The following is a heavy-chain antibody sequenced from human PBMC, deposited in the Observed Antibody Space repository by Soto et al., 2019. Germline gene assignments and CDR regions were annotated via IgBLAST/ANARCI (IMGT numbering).Heavy chain of an antibody. CDR1: GXVVTSYG. V-gene: IGHV3-21*01. Sequence: GSLRLSCAASGXVVTSYGMVWVRLAPGKGLELVASISSGSDSIFYADSVKGRFTVPRDNAKKSLFLQMNNLRAEDTAVYFCARDRSADRFVQYFQHWGQGTQGTVSS. CDR3: ARDRSADRFVQYFQH. D-gene: IGHD6-19*01. J-gene: IGHJ1*01. CDR2: ISSGSDSI.